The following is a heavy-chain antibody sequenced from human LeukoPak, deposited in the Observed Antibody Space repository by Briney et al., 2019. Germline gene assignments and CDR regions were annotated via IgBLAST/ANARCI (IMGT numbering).Heavy chain of an antibody. J-gene: IGHJ4*02. Sequence: SVKVSCKASGGTFSSYAISWVRQAPGQGLEWMGGIIPIFGTANYAQKFQGRVTITADGSTSTAYMELSSLRSEDTAVYYCARAYCSGGSCYSEHFDYWGQGTLVTVSS. CDR1: GGTFSSYA. CDR2: IIPIFGTA. V-gene: IGHV1-69*13. D-gene: IGHD2-15*01. CDR3: ARAYCSGGSCYSEHFDY.